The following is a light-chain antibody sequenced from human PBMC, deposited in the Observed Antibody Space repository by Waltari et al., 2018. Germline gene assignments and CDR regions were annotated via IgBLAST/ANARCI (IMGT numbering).Light chain of an antibody. V-gene: IGLV2-14*01. CDR1: NNDIGGYNF. CDR3: ASYTNRNIKV. J-gene: IGLJ2*01. CDR2: EVT. Sequence: QSALTQPASVSGSPGQSITISCTGTNNDIGGYNFVSWYQQHPGKVPKLVIFEVTNRPPGISTRFSASKSGNTASLTISGLQAEDEADYYCASYTNRNIKVFGGGTKVTVL.